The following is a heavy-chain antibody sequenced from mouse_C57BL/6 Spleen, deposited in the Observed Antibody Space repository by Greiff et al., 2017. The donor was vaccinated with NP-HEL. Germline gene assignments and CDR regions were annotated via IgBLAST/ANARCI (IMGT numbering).Heavy chain of an antibody. CDR3: ARRGIYDGYYVYAMDY. Sequence: QVQLKQPGAELVKPGASVKMSCKASGYTFTSYWITWVKQRPGQGLEWIGDIYPGSGSTNYNEKFKSKATLTVDTSSSTAYMQLSSLTSEDSAVYYCARRGIYDGYYVYAMDYWGQGTSVTVSS. V-gene: IGHV1-55*01. J-gene: IGHJ4*01. D-gene: IGHD2-3*01. CDR2: IYPGSGST. CDR1: GYTFTSYW.